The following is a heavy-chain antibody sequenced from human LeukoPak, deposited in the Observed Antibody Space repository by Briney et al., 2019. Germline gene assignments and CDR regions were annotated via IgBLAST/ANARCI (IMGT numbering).Heavy chain of an antibody. J-gene: IGHJ4*02. CDR1: GFTFNTFN. CDR3: ARGHYDVLAASYKWTPDY. Sequence: PGGSLRLSCTASGFTFNTFNMNWVRQAPGKGLEWVSSITSGGDYIYYADSVKGRFTTSRDNAKNSLSLQLNSLRVEDTAVYYCARGHYDVLAASYKWTPDYWGQGTLVTVSS. D-gene: IGHD3-9*01. CDR2: ITSGGDYI. V-gene: IGHV3-21*01.